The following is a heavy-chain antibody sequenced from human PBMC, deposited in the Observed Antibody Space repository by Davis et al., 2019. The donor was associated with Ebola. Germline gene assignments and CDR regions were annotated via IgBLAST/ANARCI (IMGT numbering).Heavy chain of an antibody. Sequence: GESLKISCAASGFALNDYYMHWIRQAPGKGLEWVAFIRYDGSNKYYADSVKGRFTISRDNSKNTLYLQMNSLRAEDTAVYYCAKDRFSMIVVVITTIFDYWGQGTLVTVSS. D-gene: IGHD3-22*01. V-gene: IGHV3-30*02. J-gene: IGHJ4*02. CDR1: GFALNDYY. CDR2: IRYDGSNK. CDR3: AKDRFSMIVVVITTIFDY.